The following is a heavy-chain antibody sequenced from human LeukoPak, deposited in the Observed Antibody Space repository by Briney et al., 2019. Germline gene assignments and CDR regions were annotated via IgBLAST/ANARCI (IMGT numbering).Heavy chain of an antibody. V-gene: IGHV4-39*01. D-gene: IGHD6-19*01. CDR1: AGSIDSSGSY. CDR2: VYYGGDA. Sequence: SETLSLTCTVSAGSIDSSGSYWGWIRQPPGKGLEWIGCVYYGGDAYYNPSLKSRVTISADLSKNQFSLSLISVTAADTALYYCARLFSRGWPYYYGLGAWGQGTTVTVSS. CDR3: ARLFSRGWPYYYGLGA. J-gene: IGHJ6*02.